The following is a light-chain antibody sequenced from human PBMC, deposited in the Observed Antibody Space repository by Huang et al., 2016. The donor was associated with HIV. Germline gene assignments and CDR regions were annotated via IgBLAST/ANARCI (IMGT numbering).Light chain of an antibody. J-gene: IGKJ5*01. CDR2: ASS. CDR1: KGISDS. CDR3: QQYYSTPIT. Sequence: DIQMTQSPSSLSASVGDRVTITCRASKGISDSLAWYQQKSGKAPKLLRYASSRLESGVSSRFSCSGSGTYYTLTISSLQPEDFATYYCQQYYSTPITFGQGTRLEIK. V-gene: IGKV1-NL1*01.